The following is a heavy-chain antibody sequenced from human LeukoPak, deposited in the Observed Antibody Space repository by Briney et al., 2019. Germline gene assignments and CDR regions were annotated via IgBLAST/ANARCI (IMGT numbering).Heavy chain of an antibody. D-gene: IGHD3-9*01. CDR2: INPNSGGT. J-gene: IGHJ4*02. V-gene: IGHV1-2*06. Sequence: ASVKVSCKASGYTFTGYYMHWVRQAPGQGLEWMGRINPNSGGTNYAQKFQGRVTMTRDTSISTAYMELSRLRSDDTAVYYCARVMVRYFDWLQIDYWGQGTLVTVSS. CDR1: GYTFTGYY. CDR3: ARVMVRYFDWLQIDY.